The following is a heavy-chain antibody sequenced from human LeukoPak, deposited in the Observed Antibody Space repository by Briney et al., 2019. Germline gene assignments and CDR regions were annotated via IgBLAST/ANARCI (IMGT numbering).Heavy chain of an antibody. V-gene: IGHV4-39*06. Sequence: MTSETLSLTCTVSGGSIRSSTFNWGWIRQPPGRGLEWIGSIHYTGTTFYNPSLKSRVTISVDTSKSQFTLKLRSVTAADTAVYYCARTGGSFYFYYYMDVWGKGTTVTVSS. D-gene: IGHD1-26*01. J-gene: IGHJ6*03. CDR3: ARTGGSFYFYYYMDV. CDR1: GGSIRSSTFN. CDR2: IHYTGTT.